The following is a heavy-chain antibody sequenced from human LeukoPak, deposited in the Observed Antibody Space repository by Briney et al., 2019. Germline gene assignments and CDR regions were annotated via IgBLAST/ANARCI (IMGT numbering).Heavy chain of an antibody. CDR3: AKDASYSSSWSSLFDY. CDR2: ISWDGGST. CDR1: GFTFDDHT. J-gene: IGHJ4*02. V-gene: IGHV3-43*01. Sequence: GGSLRLSCAASGFTFDDHTMHWVRQAPGKGLEWVSLISWDGGSTYYADSVKGRFTISRDNSKNSLYLQMNSLRTEDTALYYCAKDASYSSSWSSLFDYWGQGTLVTVSS. D-gene: IGHD6-13*01.